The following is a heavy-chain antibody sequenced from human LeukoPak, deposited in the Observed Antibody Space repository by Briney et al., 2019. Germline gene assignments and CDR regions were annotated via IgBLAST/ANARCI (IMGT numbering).Heavy chain of an antibody. J-gene: IGHJ6*02. D-gene: IGHD3-10*01. Sequence: GESLRLSCAASGFTFSSYAMSWVRQAPGKGLEWVSAISGSGGSTYYADSVKGRFTISRDNSKNTLYLQMNSLRAEDTAVYYCAKCQTNYYGSGKVYYGMDVWGQGTTVTVSS. CDR1: GFTFSSYA. CDR2: ISGSGGST. V-gene: IGHV3-23*01. CDR3: AKCQTNYYGSGKVYYGMDV.